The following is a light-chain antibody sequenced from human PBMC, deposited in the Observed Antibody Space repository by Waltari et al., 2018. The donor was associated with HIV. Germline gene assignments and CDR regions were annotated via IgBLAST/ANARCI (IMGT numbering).Light chain of an antibody. CDR3: CSYAGTHTPWV. Sequence: QSALTPPRSVTGSPGQSVTISCTGTSSDVGGYNYVYWYQQHLGNAPKLLLYDVSKRPSGVPDRFSGSKSGNTASLTISGLQAEDEVHYYCCSYAGTHTPWVFGGGTKVTVL. CDR1: SSDVGGYNY. V-gene: IGLV2-11*01. J-gene: IGLJ3*02. CDR2: DVS.